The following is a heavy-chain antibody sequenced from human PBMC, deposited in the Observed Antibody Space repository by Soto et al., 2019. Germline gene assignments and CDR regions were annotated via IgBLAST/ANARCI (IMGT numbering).Heavy chain of an antibody. D-gene: IGHD3-22*01. CDR1: GGSISSGGYY. CDR3: ARSTYYYDSSGYNDN. CDR2: IYYSGST. V-gene: IGHV4-31*03. J-gene: IGHJ4*02. Sequence: SETLSLTCTVSGGSISSGGYYWSWIRQHPGKGLEWIGCIYYSGSTYYNPSLKSRVTISVDTSKNQFSLKLSSVTAADTAVYYCARSTYYYDSSGYNDNWGQGTLVTVSS.